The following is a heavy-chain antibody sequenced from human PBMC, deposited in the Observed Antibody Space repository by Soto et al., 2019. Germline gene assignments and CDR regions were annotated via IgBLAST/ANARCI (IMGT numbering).Heavy chain of an antibody. D-gene: IGHD6-13*01. J-gene: IGHJ4*02. CDR2: IYDSGST. V-gene: IGHV4-59*08. Sequence: SETLSLTCTVSGGSISSSYWSWIRQPPGKGLEWIGYIYDSGSTYYNSSLKSRVTMSVDTSKNQFSLNLSSVTAADTAVYYCARQLIYCGQVNPVTVSA. CDR1: GGSISSSY. CDR3: ARQLIY.